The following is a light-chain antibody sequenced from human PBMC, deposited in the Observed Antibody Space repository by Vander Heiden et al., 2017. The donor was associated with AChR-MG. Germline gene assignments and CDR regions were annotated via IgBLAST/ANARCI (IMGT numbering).Light chain of an antibody. CDR2: QDT. J-gene: IGLJ2*01. CDR1: KLGDKY. Sequence: SYALTQPPAVSASPGQTASITCAGDKLGDKYASWYQQNPGQSPVLVIYQDTKRPSGIPERFSGSNSGNTATLTISGTQAMDEADYYCQAWDSTTGLFGGGTKLTVL. V-gene: IGLV3-1*01. CDR3: QAWDSTTGL.